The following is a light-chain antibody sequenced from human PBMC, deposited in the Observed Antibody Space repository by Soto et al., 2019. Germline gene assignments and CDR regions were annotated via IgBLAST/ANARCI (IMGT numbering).Light chain of an antibody. CDR3: SSYTSSTDYV. Sequence: QSALTQPASVSGSPGQSITISCTGTSSDVGTYNYVSWYQQHPGKAPKLIIYEVSNRPSGVSNRFSGSKSGNTASLTISGLQAEDEADYYCSSYTSSTDYVLGNGTKVT. V-gene: IGLV2-14*01. CDR1: SSDVGTYNY. J-gene: IGLJ1*01. CDR2: EVS.